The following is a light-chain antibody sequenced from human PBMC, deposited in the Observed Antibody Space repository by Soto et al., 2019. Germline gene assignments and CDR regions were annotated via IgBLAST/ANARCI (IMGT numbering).Light chain of an antibody. Sequence: EIVLTQSPATLSLSLGESATLSCRASQSVSSFLAWYQQKPGQGPRLLIYYASNGATGVSARFSGSGYGTDFTLTISSLEPDDFAVYYCHQRSSWPRGTFSQGTKVDIK. V-gene: IGKV3-11*01. CDR3: HQRSSWPRGT. J-gene: IGKJ1*01. CDR1: QSVSSF. CDR2: YAS.